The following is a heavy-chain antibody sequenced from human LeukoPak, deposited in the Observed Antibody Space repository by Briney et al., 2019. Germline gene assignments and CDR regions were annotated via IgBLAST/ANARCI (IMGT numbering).Heavy chain of an antibody. CDR1: GGSISSYY. Sequence: PSETLSLTCTVSGGSISSYYWGWIRQPPGKGLEWIGYIYYSGSTNYNPSLKSRVTISVDTSKNQFSLKLSSVTAADTAVYYCATSGGEPYYYYYMDVWGKGTTVTISS. CDR2: IYYSGST. V-gene: IGHV4-59*01. D-gene: IGHD2-15*01. J-gene: IGHJ6*03. CDR3: ATSGGEPYYYYYMDV.